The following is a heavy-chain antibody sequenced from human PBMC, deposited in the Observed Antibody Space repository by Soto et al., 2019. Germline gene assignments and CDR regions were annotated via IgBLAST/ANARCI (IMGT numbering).Heavy chain of an antibody. D-gene: IGHD3-22*01. CDR3: ARHASYYVSSGYFGTY. Sequence: PRESLKISCQGSGYTFTNHWITWVRQMPGKGLEWMGRINPSDSHTNYSPSFQGHVTMSVDKSISTAYLQWSSLKASDSAMYYCARHASYYVSSGYFGTYWGQGTLVTVSS. J-gene: IGHJ4*02. CDR2: INPSDSHT. CDR1: GYTFTNHW. V-gene: IGHV5-10-1*01.